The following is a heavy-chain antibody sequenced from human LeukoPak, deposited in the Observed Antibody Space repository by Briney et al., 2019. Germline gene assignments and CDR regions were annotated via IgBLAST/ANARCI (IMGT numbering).Heavy chain of an antibody. D-gene: IGHD6-13*01. CDR1: GGSFSGYY. J-gene: IGHJ4*02. CDR2: INHSGST. V-gene: IGHV4-34*01. Sequence: SETLSLTCAVYGGSFSGYYWSWIRQPPGKGLEWIGEINHSGSTNYNPSLRSRVTISVDTSKNQFSLKLSSVTAADTAVYYCARGGIAAAGVDYWGQGTLVTVSS. CDR3: ARGGIAAAGVDY.